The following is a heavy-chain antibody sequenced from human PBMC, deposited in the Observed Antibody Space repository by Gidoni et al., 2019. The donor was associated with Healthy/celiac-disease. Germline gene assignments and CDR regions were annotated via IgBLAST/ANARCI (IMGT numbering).Heavy chain of an antibody. J-gene: IGHJ3*02. V-gene: IGHV4-30-2*01. CDR1: GGSISSGGYS. D-gene: IGHD4-17*01. CDR3: ARSQNYGDYGDAFDI. Sequence: QLQLQESGSGLVKPSQTLSLTCAVSGGSISSGGYSWSWIRQPPGKGLEWIGYIYHSGSTYYNPSLKSRVTISVDRSKNQFSLKLSSVTAADTAVYYCARSQNYGDYGDAFDIWGQGTMVTVSS. CDR2: IYHSGST.